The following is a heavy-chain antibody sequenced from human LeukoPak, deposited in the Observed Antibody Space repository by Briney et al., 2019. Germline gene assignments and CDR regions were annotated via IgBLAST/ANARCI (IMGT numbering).Heavy chain of an antibody. CDR3: ARGFGSMVRGVISGDWFDP. J-gene: IGHJ5*02. V-gene: IGHV3-30*04. CDR1: GFTFSSYA. D-gene: IGHD3-10*01. Sequence: PGRSLRLSCAASGFTFSSYAMHWVRQAPGKGLEWVAVISYDGSNKYYADSAKGRFTISRDNSKNTLYLQMNSLRAEDTAVYYCARGFGSMVRGVISGDWFDPWGQGTLVTVSS. CDR2: ISYDGSNK.